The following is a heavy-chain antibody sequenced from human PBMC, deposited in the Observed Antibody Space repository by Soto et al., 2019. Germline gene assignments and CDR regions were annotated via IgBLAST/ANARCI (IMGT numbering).Heavy chain of an antibody. J-gene: IGHJ4*02. CDR1: GDSAISDHYY. V-gene: IGHV4-39*01. Sequence: QLQLQESGPGLVQPSETLSLTCTVSGDSAISDHYYWAWIRQPPGKGLEWIGNMHYTGETYQNPSLRSRVTIFVDTSENQVSLKLTSVTAADTAMYYCARQGGNKFDYWGQGTLVTVSS. CDR2: MHYTGET. D-gene: IGHD3-16*01. CDR3: ARQGGNKFDY.